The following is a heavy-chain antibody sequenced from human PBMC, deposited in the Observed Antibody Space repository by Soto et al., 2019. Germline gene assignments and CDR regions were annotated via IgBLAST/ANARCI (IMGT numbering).Heavy chain of an antibody. Sequence: EVQLVESGGGLVKPGGSLRLSCAASGFTVSSHSMNWVRQAPGKGLEWVSSISSTSSFIYYTDSVKGRFTISRDNAKNSLYLQMNSLRAEDTAVYYCARGDSVTTVTTIDSWGQGRLVTVSS. J-gene: IGHJ4*02. D-gene: IGHD4-17*01. CDR2: ISSTSSFI. V-gene: IGHV3-21*02. CDR1: GFTVSSHS. CDR3: ARGDSVTTVTTIDS.